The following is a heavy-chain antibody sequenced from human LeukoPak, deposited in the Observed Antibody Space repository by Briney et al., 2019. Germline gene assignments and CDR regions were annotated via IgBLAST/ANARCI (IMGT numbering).Heavy chain of an antibody. CDR1: GGSISSSSYY. J-gene: IGHJ4*02. CDR3: ARRVAVDYFDY. CDR2: IYYSGST. D-gene: IGHD6-19*01. V-gene: IGHV4-39*01. Sequence: PSETLSLTCTVSGGSISSSSYYWGWIRQPPGKGLEWIGSIYYSGSTYYNPSLESRVTISVDTSKNQFSLKLSSVTAADTAVYYCARRVAVDYFDYWGQGTLVTVSS.